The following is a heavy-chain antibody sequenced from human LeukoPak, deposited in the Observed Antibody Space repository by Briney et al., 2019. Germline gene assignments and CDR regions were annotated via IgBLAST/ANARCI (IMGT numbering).Heavy chain of an antibody. CDR2: IIPIFGTA. V-gene: IGHV1-69*06. CDR3: ARDHPYYGSGSYGVPYFDY. D-gene: IGHD3-10*01. Sequence: GASVKVSCKASGGTFSSYAISWVRQAPGQGLEWMGGIIPIFGTANYAQKFQGRVTITADKSTSTAYMELSSLRSEDTAVYYCARDHPYYGSGSYGVPYFDYWGQGTLVTVSS. J-gene: IGHJ4*02. CDR1: GGTFSSYA.